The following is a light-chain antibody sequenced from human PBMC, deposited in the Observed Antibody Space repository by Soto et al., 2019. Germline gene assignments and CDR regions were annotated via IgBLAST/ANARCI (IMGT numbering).Light chain of an antibody. V-gene: IGKV1-5*01. CDR2: DAS. Sequence: DIQMTQSPSTLSASVGDRVTITCRASQSISSWLAWYQQKTGKAPKLLIYDASSLESGVPSRFSGSGSGTEFTHTISSLQPDDFATYYCQQYNSYSLTFGGVTKVEIK. CDR3: QQYNSYSLT. CDR1: QSISSW. J-gene: IGKJ4*01.